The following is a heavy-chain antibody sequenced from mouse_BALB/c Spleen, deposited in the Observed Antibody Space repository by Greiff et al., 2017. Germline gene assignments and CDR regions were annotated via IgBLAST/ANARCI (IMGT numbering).Heavy chain of an antibody. Sequence: EVKLVESGGDLVKPGGSLNLSCAASGFTFSSYGMSWVRQTPDKRLEWVATISSGGSYTYYPDSVKGRFTISRDNAKNTLYLQMSSLKSEDTAMYYCARYYGSSYVDYWGQGTSVTVSS. J-gene: IGHJ4*01. CDR3: ARYYGSSYVDY. V-gene: IGHV5-6*01. D-gene: IGHD1-1*01. CDR1: GFTFSSYG. CDR2: ISSGGSYT.